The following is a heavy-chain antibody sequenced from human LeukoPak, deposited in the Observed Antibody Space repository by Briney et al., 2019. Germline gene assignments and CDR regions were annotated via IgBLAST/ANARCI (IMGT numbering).Heavy chain of an antibody. D-gene: IGHD6-13*01. CDR3: ASPSGSSWYSKYYFVH. CDR1: GYTFTSYD. CDR2: INPNSGAT. Sequence: ASVKVSCKASGYTFTSYDINWVRQATGQGLEWMGWINPNSGATNYAQKFQGRVTMTRDTSTSTYLELNRLRSDDTAVYYCASPSGSSWYSKYYFVHWGLGTLVTVSS. V-gene: IGHV1-2*02. J-gene: IGHJ4*02.